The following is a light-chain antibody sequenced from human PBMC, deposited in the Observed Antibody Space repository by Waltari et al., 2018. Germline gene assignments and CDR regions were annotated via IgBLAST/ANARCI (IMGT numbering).Light chain of an antibody. CDR3: QSADSSGTWV. CDR1: AFPKQY. CDR2: KDS. J-gene: IGLJ3*02. V-gene: IGLV3-25*03. Sequence: SYELTHPPSVSVSPGQSARITCSGDAFPKQYAYWYQQKPGQAPVLVIYKDSERPSGIPERFSGSSSGTTVTLTISGVQAEDEADYYCQSADSSGTWVFGGGTKLTVL.